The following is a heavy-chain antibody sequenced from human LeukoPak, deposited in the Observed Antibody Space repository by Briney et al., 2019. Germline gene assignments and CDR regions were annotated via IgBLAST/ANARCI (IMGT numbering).Heavy chain of an antibody. CDR3: AKDPQLLSNWFDP. V-gene: IGHV3-23*01. CDR2: ISGSGGST. CDR1: GFTFSTYW. J-gene: IGHJ5*02. D-gene: IGHD2-2*01. Sequence: GGSLRLSCAASGFTFSTYWMHWVRQAPGKGLEWVSAISGSGGSTYYADSVKGRFTISRDNSKNTLYLQMNSLRAEDTAVYYCAKDPQLLSNWFDPWGQGTLVTVSS.